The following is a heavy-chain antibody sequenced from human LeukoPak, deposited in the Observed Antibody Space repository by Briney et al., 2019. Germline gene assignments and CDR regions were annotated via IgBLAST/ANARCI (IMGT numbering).Heavy chain of an antibody. Sequence: SETLSLTCTVSGGSISSYYWSWIRQPAGKGLEWIGRIYTSGSTNYNPSLKSRVTMSVDTSKNQLSLKLSSVTAADTAVYYCARVVADFWSGYYTDYYYYYMDVWGKGTTVTVSS. V-gene: IGHV4-4*07. CDR1: GGSISSYY. CDR2: IYTSGST. J-gene: IGHJ6*03. CDR3: ARVVADFWSGYYTDYYYYYMDV. D-gene: IGHD3-3*01.